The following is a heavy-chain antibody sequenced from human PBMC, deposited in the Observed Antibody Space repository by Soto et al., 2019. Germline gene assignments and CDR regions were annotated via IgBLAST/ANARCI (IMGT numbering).Heavy chain of an antibody. CDR3: TTDRPNPNIDYYYGMDV. CDR1: GFTFSNAW. V-gene: IGHV3-15*01. Sequence: GGSLRLSCAASGFTFSNAWMSWVRQAPGKGLEWVGRIKSKTDGGTTDYAAPVKGRFTISRDDSKNTLYLQMNSLKTEDTAVYYCTTDRPNPNIDYYYGMDVWGQGTTVTVSS. CDR2: IKSKTDGGTT. J-gene: IGHJ6*02.